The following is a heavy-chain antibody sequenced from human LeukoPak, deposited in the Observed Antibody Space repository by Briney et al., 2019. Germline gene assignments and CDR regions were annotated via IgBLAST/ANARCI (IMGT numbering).Heavy chain of an antibody. CDR1: GFSFNNYA. Sequence: GGSLRLSCAASGFSFNNYAMHWVRQAPGKGLEWVVFIRYDGSNEHYADSVKGRFTISRDNSKNTLSLQMNSLRAEDTAVYYCARGAGTGEYWGQGTLVTVSS. V-gene: IGHV3-30*02. CDR3: ARGAGTGEY. D-gene: IGHD1-14*01. CDR2: IRYDGSNE. J-gene: IGHJ4*02.